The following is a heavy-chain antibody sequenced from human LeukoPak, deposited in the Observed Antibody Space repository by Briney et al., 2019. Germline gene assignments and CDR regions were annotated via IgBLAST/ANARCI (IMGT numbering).Heavy chain of an antibody. CDR1: GFTFSSYW. CDR2: IKQDGSEK. CDR3: ARDTIRLLYPPGAAFDI. Sequence: GGSLRLSCAASGFTFSSYWMSWVRQAPGKGLEWVANIKQDGSEKYYVDSVKGRFTISRDNAKNSLYLQMNSLRAEDTAVYYCARDTIRLLYPPGAAFDIWGQGTMVTVSS. D-gene: IGHD3-3*01. J-gene: IGHJ3*02. V-gene: IGHV3-7*01.